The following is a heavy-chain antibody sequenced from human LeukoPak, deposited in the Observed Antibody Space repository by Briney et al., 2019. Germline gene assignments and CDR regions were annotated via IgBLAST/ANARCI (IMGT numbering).Heavy chain of an antibody. CDR3: ARTLPSYDILPWYFDY. CDR1: VGSICSYY. V-gene: IGHV4-59*08. CDR2: IYYSGST. D-gene: IGHD3-9*01. J-gene: IGHJ4*02. Sequence: SETLSLTCTVSVGSICSYYSSCIRHPPGEGVEWVGYIYYSGSTNYNPSLKSRVTISVDTSKNQFSLKLSSVTAADTAVYYCARTLPSYDILPWYFDYWGQGTLVTVSS.